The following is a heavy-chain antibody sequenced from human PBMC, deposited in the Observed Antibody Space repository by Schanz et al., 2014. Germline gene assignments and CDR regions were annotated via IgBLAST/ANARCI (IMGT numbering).Heavy chain of an antibody. D-gene: IGHD6-13*01. CDR3: ATETYSSSWCFDY. V-gene: IGHV3-48*02. CDR1: GFTFSNYN. J-gene: IGHJ4*02. CDR2: ISRSSSTI. Sequence: EVQLVESGGGLVQPGGSLRLSCEASGFTFSNYNMNWVRQAPGKGLEWVSYISRSSSTIYYTDSVKGRFIISRDNAKNSVFLQMNGLRDEDTAVYYCATETYSSSWCFDYWGQGTLVTVSS.